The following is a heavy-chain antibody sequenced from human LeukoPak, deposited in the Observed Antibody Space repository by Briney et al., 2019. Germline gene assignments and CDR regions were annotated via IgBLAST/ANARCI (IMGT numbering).Heavy chain of an antibody. CDR1: GFTVSANY. CDR2: IYSGGST. V-gene: IGHV3-53*01. D-gene: IGHD3-10*01. J-gene: IGHJ4*02. Sequence: GGSLRLSCAISGFTVSANYMNWVRQAPGKGLEWVSVIYSGGSTYYADSVKGRFTISRDISKNTLYLQLNSLRAEDTAVYYCAKGNLWSYFDYWGQGTLVTVSS. CDR3: AKGNLWSYFDY.